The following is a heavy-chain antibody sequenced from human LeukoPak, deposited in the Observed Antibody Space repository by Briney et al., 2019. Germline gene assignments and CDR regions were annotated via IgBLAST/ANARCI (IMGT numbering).Heavy chain of an antibody. CDR2: INSDGSST. Sequence: PGGSLTLSCAASGFTFSSYWMHWVRQAPGKGLVWVSRINSDGSSTSYADSVKGRFTISRDNAKNTLYLQMNSLRAEDTAVYYCARGPFGSDIDYWGQGTLVTVSS. J-gene: IGHJ4*02. D-gene: IGHD3-10*01. CDR3: ARGPFGSDIDY. V-gene: IGHV3-74*01. CDR1: GFTFSSYW.